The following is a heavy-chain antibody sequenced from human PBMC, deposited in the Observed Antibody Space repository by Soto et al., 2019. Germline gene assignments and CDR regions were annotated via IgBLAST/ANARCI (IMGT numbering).Heavy chain of an antibody. CDR1: GGTFSTFC. CDR2: IIPFFGTA. V-gene: IGHV1-69*13. CDR3: AKSAPMDAGDKYYYDF. J-gene: IGHJ4*02. Sequence: SVKVSCKPSGGTFSTFCISWGRQAPGQGLEWMGGIIPFFGTARYSQKFEDRITITADESTNTVYMDLRSLTSEDTAIYYCAKSAPMDAGDKYYYDFWGQGALVTVSS. D-gene: IGHD4-17*01.